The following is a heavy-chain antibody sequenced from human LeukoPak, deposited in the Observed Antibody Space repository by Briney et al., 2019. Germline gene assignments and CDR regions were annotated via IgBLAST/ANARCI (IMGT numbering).Heavy chain of an antibody. V-gene: IGHV1-69*01. CDR3: ASTILGY. D-gene: IGHD3-3*01. CDR2: IIPIFGTA. J-gene: IGHJ4*02. Sequence: SVKVSCKASGRTFTSYAISWVREAPGQGLEWMEGIIPIFGTANYAQKFKGRVTITADESTSTAYMELSSLRSEDKAVYYCASTILGYWGQGTLVTVSS. CDR1: GRTFTSYA.